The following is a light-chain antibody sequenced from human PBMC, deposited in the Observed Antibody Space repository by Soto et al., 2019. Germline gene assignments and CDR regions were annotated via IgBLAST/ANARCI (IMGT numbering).Light chain of an antibody. CDR3: QQRSNWPLIT. J-gene: IGKJ5*01. Sequence: EIVLTQSPGTLSLSPGQRATLSCRASQRVGGNYLAWYHQVPGQAPRLLIHGASNRATGIPDRFNGSGSGTDFTLTINSLQSEDFAVYYCQQRSNWPLITFGQGTRLENK. CDR1: QRVGGNY. V-gene: IGKV3D-20*02. CDR2: GAS.